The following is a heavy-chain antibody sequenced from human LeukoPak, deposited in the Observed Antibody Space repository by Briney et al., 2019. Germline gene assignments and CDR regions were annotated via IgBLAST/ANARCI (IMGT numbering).Heavy chain of an antibody. CDR1: GGSISSYY. CDR3: ARDGYSSSWQAFDY. Sequence: SETLSLTCTVSGGSISSYYWSWIRQPPGKGLEWIGYIYYSGSTNYNPSLKSRVTISVDTSKNQFSLKLSSVTAADTAVYYCARDGYSSSWQAFDYWGQGTLDTVSS. V-gene: IGHV4-59*01. CDR2: IYYSGST. D-gene: IGHD6-13*01. J-gene: IGHJ4*02.